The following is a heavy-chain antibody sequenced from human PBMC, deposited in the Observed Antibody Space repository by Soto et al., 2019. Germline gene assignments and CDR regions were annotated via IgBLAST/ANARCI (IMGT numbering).Heavy chain of an antibody. CDR2: SNAGNGNT. CDR3: AVETGTKKVGYNWFDP. D-gene: IGHD1-1*01. Sequence: QVQLVQSGAEEKKPGASVKVSCKASGYTFTSYAMHWVRQAPGQRLEWMGWSNAGNGNTKYSQKFQGRVTITRDTSPNTAYMVLSSPKSGDTAFYYCAVETGTKKVGYNWFDPWGQGTLVTVSS. CDR1: GYTFTSYA. J-gene: IGHJ5*02. V-gene: IGHV1-3*05.